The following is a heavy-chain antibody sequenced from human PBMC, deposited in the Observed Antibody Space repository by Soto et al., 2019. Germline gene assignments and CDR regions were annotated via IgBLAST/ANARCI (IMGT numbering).Heavy chain of an antibody. V-gene: IGHV3-23*01. D-gene: IGHD6-19*01. J-gene: IGHJ5*02. CDR2: ISGSGGST. CDR3: AKGVKQWPEYNWFDP. CDR1: GFTFSSYA. Sequence: EVQLLESGGGLVQPGGSLRLSCAASGFTFSSYAMSWVRQAPGKGLEWVSAISGSGGSTYYADSVEGRFTISRDNSKNTLDLQMNSLRAEDTAVYYCAKGVKQWPEYNWFDPWGQGTLVTVSS.